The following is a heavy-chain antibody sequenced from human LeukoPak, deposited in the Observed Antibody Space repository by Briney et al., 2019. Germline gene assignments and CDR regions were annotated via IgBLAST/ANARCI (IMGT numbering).Heavy chain of an antibody. D-gene: IGHD5-18*01. V-gene: IGHV1-3*01. Sequence: ASVKVSCKASGYTFKYYPMHWVRQAPGQRLEWMGWMNVANGNTKYSEKFQNRVTISRDTPASTAYLELNSLTSEDTAVYYCAKNVRDTGTFDYWGQGTLVTVSS. CDR2: MNVANGNT. CDR3: AKNVRDTGTFDY. J-gene: IGHJ4*02. CDR1: GYTFKYYP.